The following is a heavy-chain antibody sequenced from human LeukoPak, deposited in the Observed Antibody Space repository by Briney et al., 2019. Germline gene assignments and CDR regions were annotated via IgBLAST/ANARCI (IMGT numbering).Heavy chain of an antibody. D-gene: IGHD3-3*01. V-gene: IGHV4-30-4*07. CDR2: IYNSGTT. J-gene: IGHJ4*02. CDR1: GDSISSGGYS. Sequence: SETLSLTCVVSGDSISSGGYSWNWIRQPPGKGLEWIGYIYNSGTTSYNPSLKSRVTMSVDTSNNQFSLRLNSVTAADTAVYYCARGVVTGLDYWGQGTLVTVSS. CDR3: ARGVVTGLDY.